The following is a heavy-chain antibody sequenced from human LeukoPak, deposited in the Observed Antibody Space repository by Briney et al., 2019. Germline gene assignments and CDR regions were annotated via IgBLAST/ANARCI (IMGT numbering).Heavy chain of an antibody. J-gene: IGHJ6*02. CDR2: ISAYNGNT. CDR1: GYTFTGYY. D-gene: IGHD2-15*01. V-gene: IGHV1-18*04. CDR3: ARWYCGGGSCYSYYYGMDV. Sequence: ASVKVSCKASGYTFTGYYMHWVRQAPGQGLEWMGWISAYNGNTKYVQKLQGRVTMTTDSSTSTAYMELRSPTSDDTAVYYCARWYCGGGSCYSYYYGMDVWGQGTTVTVSS.